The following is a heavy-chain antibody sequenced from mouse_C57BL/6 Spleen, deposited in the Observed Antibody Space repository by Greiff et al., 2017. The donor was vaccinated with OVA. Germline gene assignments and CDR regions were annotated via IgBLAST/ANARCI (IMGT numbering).Heavy chain of an antibody. V-gene: IGHV3-6*01. CDR2: ISYDGSN. J-gene: IGHJ3*01. Sequence: EVQLQESGPGLVKPSQSLSLTCSVTGYSITSGYYWNWIRQLPGNKLEWLGYISYDGSNNYNPSLKNRISLTRDTSKNQFFLKLKSVTTDDTATYYCSRCLYDYDDAWFAYWGQGALVTVSA. D-gene: IGHD2-4*01. CDR1: GYSITSGYY. CDR3: SRCLYDYDDAWFAY.